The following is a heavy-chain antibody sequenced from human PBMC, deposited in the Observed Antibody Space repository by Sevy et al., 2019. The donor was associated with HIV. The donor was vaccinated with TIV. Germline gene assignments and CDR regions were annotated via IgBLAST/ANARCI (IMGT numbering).Heavy chain of an antibody. CDR3: AKDRVLYEGYFDY. D-gene: IGHD3-3*01. CDR2: ISGSGGST. CDR1: GFTFSSYA. J-gene: IGHJ4*02. Sequence: GGSLRLSCAASGFTFSSYAMSWVRQAPGKGLEWVSAISGSGGSTYYADSVKGRFTISRDNSKNTLYLQMNSLRAEDTAIYYCAKDRVLYEGYFDYWGQGTLVTVSS. V-gene: IGHV3-23*01.